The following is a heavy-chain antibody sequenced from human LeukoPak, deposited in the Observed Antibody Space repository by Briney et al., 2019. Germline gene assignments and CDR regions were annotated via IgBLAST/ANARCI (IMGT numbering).Heavy chain of an antibody. CDR1: GGSISSSSYY. J-gene: IGHJ4*02. D-gene: IGHD1-26*01. CDR2: IYYSGST. CDR3: ARLGATGHY. Sequence: SETLSLTCTVSGGSISSSSYYWGWLRQPPGKGLEWIGSIYYSGSTYYNPSLKSRVTISVDTSKNQFSLKLSSATAADTAVYYCARLGATGHYWGQGTLVTVSS. V-gene: IGHV4-39*01.